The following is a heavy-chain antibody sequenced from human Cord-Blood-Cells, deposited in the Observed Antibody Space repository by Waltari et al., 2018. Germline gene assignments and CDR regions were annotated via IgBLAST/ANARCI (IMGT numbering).Heavy chain of an antibody. CDR3: ARDPIFGVVKNWFDP. Sequence: QVQLVQSGAEVKKPGASVKVSCKASGYTFTGYYMHWVRQAPGQGLEWMRWINPNSGGTNYAQKFQGRVTMTRDTSISTAYMELSRLRSDDTAVYYCARDPIFGVVKNWFDPWGQGTLVTVSS. J-gene: IGHJ5*02. V-gene: IGHV1-2*02. CDR2: INPNSGGT. D-gene: IGHD3-3*01. CDR1: GYTFTGYY.